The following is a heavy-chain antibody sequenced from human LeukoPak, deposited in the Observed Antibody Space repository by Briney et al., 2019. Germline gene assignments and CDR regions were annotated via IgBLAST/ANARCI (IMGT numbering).Heavy chain of an antibody. J-gene: IGHJ4*02. CDR3: ARGRLARGYDSSGYYYEIDY. CDR1: GFSITTGYY. V-gene: IGHV4-38-2*02. CDR2: IFRIGSS. Sequence: SETLSLTCSVSGFSITTGYYWAWIRQPPGKGLEWIGTIFRIGSSYFNPSLKSRVTISVDTSKNQFSLKLSSVTAADTAVYYCARGRLARGYDSSGYYYEIDYWGQGTLVTVSS. D-gene: IGHD3-22*01.